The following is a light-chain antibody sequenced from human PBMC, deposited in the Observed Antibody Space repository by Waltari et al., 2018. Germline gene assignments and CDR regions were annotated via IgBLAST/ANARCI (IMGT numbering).Light chain of an antibody. Sequence: DIQMTQSPSSLYASVGDRVTITCRASQGISNYLAWYQQKPGTVPKLLIYRASTLQSVVPSRFSGSGSWTDFTLTINSLQPEDVATYYCQKYISAPWTFGQGTRVEIE. CDR2: RAS. V-gene: IGKV1-27*01. J-gene: IGKJ1*01. CDR1: QGISNY. CDR3: QKYISAPWT.